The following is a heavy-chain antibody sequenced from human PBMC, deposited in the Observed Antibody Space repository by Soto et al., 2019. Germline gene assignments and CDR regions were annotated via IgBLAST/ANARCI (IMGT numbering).Heavy chain of an antibody. CDR3: GRGLDKVAGGAFDI. CDR1: GFTFSRSA. J-gene: IGHJ3*02. V-gene: IGHV3-33*01. Sequence: GGSLRLSCAASGFTFSRSAMHWVRQAPGKGLEWEAVISHDENNKDFADSVRGRFTTSRDNSKNTMYLQMNSLRGDDTAVYYCGRGLDKVAGGAFDIWGQGAMVTVSS. CDR2: ISHDENNK. D-gene: IGHD3-10*01.